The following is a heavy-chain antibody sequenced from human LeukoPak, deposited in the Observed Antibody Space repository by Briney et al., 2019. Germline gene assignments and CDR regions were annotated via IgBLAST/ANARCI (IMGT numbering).Heavy chain of an antibody. CDR3: ATRDGYKFGGDY. J-gene: IGHJ4*02. CDR1: GFTFSSYD. V-gene: IGHV3-23*01. D-gene: IGHD5-24*01. CDR2: TSGSCGST. Sequence: GGSLRLSCAASGFTFSSYDMRWVRQAPGKGLEWVSATSGSCGSTYYADSVKGRFTISRDNSKNTLYLKIKRMVAEDTAVYECATRDGYKFGGDYWGQGTLVTVSS.